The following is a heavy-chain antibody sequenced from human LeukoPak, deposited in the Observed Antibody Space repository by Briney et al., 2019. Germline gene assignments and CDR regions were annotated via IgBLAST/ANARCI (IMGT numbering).Heavy chain of an antibody. J-gene: IGHJ4*02. CDR2: ISYDGSNK. CDR1: GFTFSSYG. Sequence: GGSLRLSCAASGFTFSSYGMHWVRQAPGKGLEWVAVISYDGSNKYYADSVKGRFTISRDNSKNTLYLQMNSLRAEDTAVYYCARVLQGGILTGYYTDYFDYWGQGTLVTVSS. CDR3: ARVLQGGILTGYYTDYFDY. V-gene: IGHV3-30*03. D-gene: IGHD3-9*01.